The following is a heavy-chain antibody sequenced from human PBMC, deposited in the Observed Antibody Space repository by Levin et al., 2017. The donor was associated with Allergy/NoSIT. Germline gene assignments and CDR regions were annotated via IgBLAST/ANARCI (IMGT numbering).Heavy chain of an antibody. CDR3: ASWSLDSNY. CDR2: IHYSGST. J-gene: IGHJ4*02. V-gene: IGHV4-61*08. D-gene: IGHD6-13*01. CDR1: GVSVSSGGYY. Sequence: SETLSLTCTVSGVSVSSGGYYWSWIRQPPGKGLEWIGYIHYSGSTNHNPSLKSRVTISVDTSRNQFSLKLSSVTAADTAVYYCASWSLDSNYWGQGTLVTVSS.